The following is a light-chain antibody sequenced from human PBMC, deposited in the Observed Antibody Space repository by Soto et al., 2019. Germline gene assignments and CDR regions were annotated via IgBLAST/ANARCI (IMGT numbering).Light chain of an antibody. Sequence: DIQMTQSPSTLSASVGDRVTITCRASQSISSWLAWYQQKPGKAPKLLIYKASSLESGVPSRFSGSGSGTEFTLTISRLQPDDLATYYCQQHNSYPLTCGGGTKVEVK. CDR3: QQHNSYPLT. V-gene: IGKV1-5*03. CDR2: KAS. J-gene: IGKJ4*01. CDR1: QSISSW.